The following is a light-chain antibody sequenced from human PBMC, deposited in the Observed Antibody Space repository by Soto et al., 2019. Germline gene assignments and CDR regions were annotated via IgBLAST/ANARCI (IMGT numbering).Light chain of an antibody. CDR2: DAS. CDR3: QQYNSYWT. CDR1: QSVSSSY. J-gene: IGKJ1*01. V-gene: IGKV3-20*01. Sequence: EIVLTQSPGTLSLSPGGRATLSCRASQSVSSSYLAWYQQKPGQAPRLLIYDASSRATGIPDRFSGSGSGTEFTLTISSLQPDDFATYYCQQYNSYWTFGQGTKVDIK.